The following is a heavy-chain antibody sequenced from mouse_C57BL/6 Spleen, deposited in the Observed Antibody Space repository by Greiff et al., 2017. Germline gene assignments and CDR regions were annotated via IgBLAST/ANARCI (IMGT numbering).Heavy chain of an antibody. V-gene: IGHV1-78*01. CDR3: AKNTSYGYDPCYYDMDY. J-gene: IGHJ4*01. CDR1: GYTFTDHT. CDR2: IYPRDGST. D-gene: IGHD2-9*01. Sequence: QVQLQQSDAELVKPGASVKISCKVSGYTFTDHTIHWMKQRPEQGLEWIGYIYPRDGSTKYNEKFKGKATLTADKSSSTAYMQLNSLTSEDSAVXFSAKNTSYGYDPCYYDMDYWGQGTTVTVSS.